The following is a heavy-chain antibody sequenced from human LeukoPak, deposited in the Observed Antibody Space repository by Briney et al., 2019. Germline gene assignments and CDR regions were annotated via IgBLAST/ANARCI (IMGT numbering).Heavy chain of an antibody. J-gene: IGHJ4*02. V-gene: IGHV4-59*12. D-gene: IGHD6-13*01. CDR2: IYYSGST. Sequence: SETLSLTCTVSGGSISSYYWSWIRQPPGKGLEWIGYIYYSGSTNYSPSLKSRVTISVDTSKNRFSLRLSSLTAADTAVYYCARESRGIAAARLDYWGQGTLVTVSS. CDR3: ARESRGIAAARLDY. CDR1: GGSISSYY.